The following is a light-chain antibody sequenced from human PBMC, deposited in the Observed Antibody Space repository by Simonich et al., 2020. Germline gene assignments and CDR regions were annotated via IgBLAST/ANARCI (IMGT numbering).Light chain of an antibody. Sequence: EIVLTQSPATLSLSPGERATLSCRASQSVSSYLAWYQQKPGQAPRLLIYDASNRATGIPARLSGSGSGTEFTLTISSMQSEDFAVYYCQQYNNWPGTFGQGTKVEIK. CDR3: QQYNNWPGT. V-gene: IGKV3-11*01. CDR2: DAS. J-gene: IGKJ1*01. CDR1: QSVSSY.